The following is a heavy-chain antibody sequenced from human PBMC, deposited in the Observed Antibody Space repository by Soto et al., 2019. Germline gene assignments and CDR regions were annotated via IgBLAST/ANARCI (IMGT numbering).Heavy chain of an antibody. CDR2: IYYSGST. CDR3: ASTIFGVVNSPFDY. Sequence: PSETLSLTCTVSGGSISSYYWSWIRQPPGKGLEWIGYIYYSGSTNYNPSLKSRVTISVDTSKNQFSLKLSSVTAADTAVYYCASTIFGVVNSPFDYWGQGTLVTVSS. CDR1: GGSISSYY. D-gene: IGHD3-3*01. J-gene: IGHJ4*02. V-gene: IGHV4-59*01.